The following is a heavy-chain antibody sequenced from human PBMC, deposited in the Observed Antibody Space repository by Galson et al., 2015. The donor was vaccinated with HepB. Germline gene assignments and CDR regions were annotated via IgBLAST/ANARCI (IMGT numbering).Heavy chain of an antibody. CDR1: GFTVSSNY. J-gene: IGHJ4*02. Sequence: SLRLSYAASGFTVSSNYMSWVRQAPGKGLEWVSVIYSGGSTYYADSVKGRFTISRDNSKNTLYLQMNSLRAEDTAVYYCARAALWFGVFDYWGQGTLVTVSS. CDR3: ARAALWFGVFDY. D-gene: IGHD3-10*01. CDR2: IYSGGST. V-gene: IGHV3-66*02.